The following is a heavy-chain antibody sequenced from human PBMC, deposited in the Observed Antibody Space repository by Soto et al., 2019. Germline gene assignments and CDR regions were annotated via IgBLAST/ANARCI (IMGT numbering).Heavy chain of an antibody. CDR1: GFTFSSYG. Sequence: QVQLVESGGGVGQPGRSLRLSCAASGFTFSSYGMHWVRQAPGKGLEWVAVISYDGSNKYYADSVKGRFTISRDNSKNTLYLQTNCLRAEDTAVYYCAKAQYSSSSGLVYWGQGTLVTVSS. CDR3: AKAQYSSSSGLVY. D-gene: IGHD6-6*01. CDR2: ISYDGSNK. J-gene: IGHJ4*02. V-gene: IGHV3-30*18.